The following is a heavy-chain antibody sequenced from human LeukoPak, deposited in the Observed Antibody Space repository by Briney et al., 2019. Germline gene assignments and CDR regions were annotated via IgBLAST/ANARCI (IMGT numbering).Heavy chain of an antibody. D-gene: IGHD2-15*01. CDR1: GYTFTSYY. Sequence: ASVKVSCKASGYTFTSYYMHWVRQAPGQGLEWMGIINPSGGSTSYAQKFQGRVTMTRDTSTGTVYMELSSLRSEDTAVYYCARRSRVGYCSGGSCYSIDYWGQGTLVTVSS. CDR3: ARRSRVGYCSGGSCYSIDY. CDR2: INPSGGST. J-gene: IGHJ4*02. V-gene: IGHV1-46*01.